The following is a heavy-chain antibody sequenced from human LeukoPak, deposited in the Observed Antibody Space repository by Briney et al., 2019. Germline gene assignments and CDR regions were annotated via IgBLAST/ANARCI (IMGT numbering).Heavy chain of an antibody. V-gene: IGHV4-34*01. J-gene: IGHJ4*02. CDR3: ARHPYYYDSSGYYRD. CDR1: GESFSGNY. CDR2: INHSGST. Sequence: SETLSLTCAVYGESFSGNYWNWIRQPPGKGLEWIGEINHSGSTNYNPSLKSRVTISVDTSKNQFSLKLSSVTAADTAVYYCARHPYYYDSSGYYRDWGQGTLVTVSS. D-gene: IGHD3-22*01.